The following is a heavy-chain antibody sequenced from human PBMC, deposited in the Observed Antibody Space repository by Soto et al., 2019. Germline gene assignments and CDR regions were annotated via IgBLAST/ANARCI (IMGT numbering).Heavy chain of an antibody. D-gene: IGHD3-10*01. CDR3: AKWLNYYGSGSHGIDV. CDR2: ISYDGSNK. Sequence: QVQLVESGGGVVQPGRSLRLSCAASGFTFRSCAMHWVRQAPGKGPEWVAVISYDGSNKLYSDSVKGRFTISIDNSKNTLYLHMYSLRAEDTAVYHCAKWLNYYGSGSHGIDVWCQGTTGTVCS. V-gene: IGHV3-30*18. CDR1: GFTFRSCA. J-gene: IGHJ6*02.